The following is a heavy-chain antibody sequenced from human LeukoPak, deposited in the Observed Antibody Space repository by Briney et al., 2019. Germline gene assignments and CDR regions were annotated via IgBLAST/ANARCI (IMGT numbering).Heavy chain of an antibody. D-gene: IGHD3-3*02. Sequence: SETLSLTCTVSGGSISSSSYYWGWIRQPPGKGLEWIGSIYYSGSTYYNPSLKNRLTISVDTSKNQFSLKLSSVTAADTAVYYCARGVSFLEWLSGPYYFDYWGQGTLVTVSS. CDR2: IYYSGST. J-gene: IGHJ4*02. CDR1: GGSISSSSYY. CDR3: ARGVSFLEWLSGPYYFDY. V-gene: IGHV4-39*01.